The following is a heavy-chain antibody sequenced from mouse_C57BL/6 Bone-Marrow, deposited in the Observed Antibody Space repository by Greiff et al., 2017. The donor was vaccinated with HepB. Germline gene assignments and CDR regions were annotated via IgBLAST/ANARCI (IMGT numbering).Heavy chain of an antibody. V-gene: IGHV1-53*01. D-gene: IGHD1-2*01. CDR1: GYTFTSYW. Sequence: LQQPGTELVKPGASVKLSCKASGYTFTSYWMHWVKQRPGQGLGWIGNINPSNGGTNYNEKFKSKATLTVDKSSSTAYMQLSSLTSEDSAVYYCARYRELQLYYFDYWGQGTTLTVSS. CDR2: INPSNGGT. J-gene: IGHJ2*01. CDR3: ARYRELQLYYFDY.